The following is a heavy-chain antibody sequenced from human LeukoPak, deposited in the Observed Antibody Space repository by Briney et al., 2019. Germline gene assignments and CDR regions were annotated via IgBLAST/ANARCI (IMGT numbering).Heavy chain of an antibody. CDR2: ISAGSGTI. CDR1: GLSVSSNN. V-gene: IGHV3-48*04. CDR3: TRDLGLRRMI. Sequence: RRSLRLSCAASGLSVSSNNMHWVRQAPGGRLEWVAYISAGSGTIFSADSLKGRFTISRDNARESLFLQMNSLRAEDTAVYYCTRDLGLRRMIWGRGTLVLVSS. J-gene: IGHJ2*01.